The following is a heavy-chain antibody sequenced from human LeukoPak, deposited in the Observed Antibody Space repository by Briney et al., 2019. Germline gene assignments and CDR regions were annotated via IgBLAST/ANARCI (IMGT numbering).Heavy chain of an antibody. D-gene: IGHD3-22*01. V-gene: IGHV1-2*06. CDR1: GYTFTGYY. CDR3: ARDPNGIVIISPYWFDP. CDR2: INPNSGGT. Sequence: ASVKVSCKASGYTFTGYYMHWVRQAPGQGLEWMGRINPNSGGTNYAQKFQGRVTMPRDTSISTAYLALSRLRSDDTAVYYCARDPNGIVIISPYWFDPWGQGTLVTVSS. J-gene: IGHJ5*02.